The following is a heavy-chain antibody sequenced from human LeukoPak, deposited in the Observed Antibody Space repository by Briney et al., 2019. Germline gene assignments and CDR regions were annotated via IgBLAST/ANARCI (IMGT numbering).Heavy chain of an antibody. Sequence: ASVKVSCKASGYTFTSYYVHWVRQAPGQGLEWMGIINPSGGSTSYAQKFQGRVTMTRDTSTSTVYMELSSLRSEDTAVYYCARDQGFYEPNYYFDYWGQGTLVTVSS. CDR1: GYTFTSYY. CDR2: INPSGGST. V-gene: IGHV1-46*01. CDR3: ARDQGFYEPNYYFDY. J-gene: IGHJ4*02. D-gene: IGHD3-3*01.